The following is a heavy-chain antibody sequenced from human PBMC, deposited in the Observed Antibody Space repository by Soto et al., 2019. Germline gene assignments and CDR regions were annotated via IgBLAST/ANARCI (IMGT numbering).Heavy chain of an antibody. CDR3: ARDLDGLHDDNSGPYPRPG. CDR1: GGSISSDDYY. CDR2: THSSGSI. Sequence: SVTLSLSCSVPGGSISSDDYYWSWIRQAPGRGLEWIGYTHSSGSIYYNPSLKSRATMSIDTARNQFSLKVSSVTVADTAVYYCARDLDGLHDDNSGPYPRPGWGQGTLVTVSS. V-gene: IGHV4-30-4*01. J-gene: IGHJ1*01. D-gene: IGHD3-22*01.